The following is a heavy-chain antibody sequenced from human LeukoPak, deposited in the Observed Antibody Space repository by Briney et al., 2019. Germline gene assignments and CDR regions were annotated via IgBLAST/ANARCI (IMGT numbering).Heavy chain of an antibody. CDR3: ARTVDSSGFSSFQH. J-gene: IGHJ1*01. D-gene: IGHD3-22*01. Sequence: SETLSLTCTVSGHSIINSYYWGWIRRPPGKGRGGIGSIYHTGSTYYNPSLKSRVTISLDTSKNQFSLKLNSVTAADTAVYFCARTVDSSGFSSFQHWGQGTLVTVSS. V-gene: IGHV4-38-2*02. CDR2: IYHTGST. CDR1: GHSIINSYY.